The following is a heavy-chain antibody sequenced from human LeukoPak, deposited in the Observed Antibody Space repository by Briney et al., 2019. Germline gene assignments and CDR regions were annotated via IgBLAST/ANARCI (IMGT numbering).Heavy chain of an antibody. CDR2: VNPNSGDT. Sequence: ASVKVSCKASGYTFTGYYLHWVRQAPGQGLEWMGCVNPNSGDTNYAQKFQGSVTMTRDTSISTVYMELSRLRSDDTAVYYCARLQGGGSYRNFDYWGQGTLVTVSS. J-gene: IGHJ4*02. CDR3: ARLQGGGSYRNFDY. D-gene: IGHD3-16*02. CDR1: GYTFTGYY. V-gene: IGHV1-2*02.